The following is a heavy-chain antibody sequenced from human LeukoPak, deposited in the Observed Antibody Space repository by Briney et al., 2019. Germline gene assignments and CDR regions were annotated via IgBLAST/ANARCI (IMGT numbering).Heavy chain of an antibody. CDR1: GCTFSRYY. V-gene: IGHV4-34*08. CDR2: INHGGST. Sequence: SESLTLTCAVYGCTFSRYYLSWIRHPPGKGLEWIGEINHGGSTNYNVCLKSRFTISVDASKNQLSLQLSTVTAADTAVYYCARSEQLWSNSIDYWHQETLVTV. J-gene: IGHJ4*02. CDR3: ARSEQLWSNSIDY. D-gene: IGHD5-18*01.